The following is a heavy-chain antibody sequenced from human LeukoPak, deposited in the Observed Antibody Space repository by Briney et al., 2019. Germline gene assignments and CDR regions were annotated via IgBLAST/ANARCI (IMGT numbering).Heavy chain of an antibody. V-gene: IGHV4-59*08. CDR2: IYYSGST. Sequence: SETLSLTCTVSGGSISSYYWSWIRQPPGKGLEWIGYIYYSGSTNYNPSLKSRVTISVDTVKNQFSLKLSSVTAADTAVYYCARRPFTTYYYGSGSYSQSGWFDPWGQGTLVTVSS. CDR3: ARRPFTTYYYGSGSYSQSGWFDP. CDR1: GGSISSYY. J-gene: IGHJ5*02. D-gene: IGHD3-10*01.